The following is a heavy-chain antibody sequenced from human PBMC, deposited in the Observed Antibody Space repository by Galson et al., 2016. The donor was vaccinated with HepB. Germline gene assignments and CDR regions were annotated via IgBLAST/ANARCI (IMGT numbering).Heavy chain of an antibody. CDR3: ARGYTSGVPFW. J-gene: IGHJ4*02. D-gene: IGHD2-8*01. CDR1: GFLINSNY. V-gene: IGHV3-53*01. CDR2: IYSGGSI. Sequence: SLRLSCAASGFLINSNYMSWVRQAPGKGLEWVSIIYSGGSIQYADSVKGRFTVSRDTSKSLMFLQMNSLGAEDTAMYFCARGYTSGVPFWRGQGTPVTVSS.